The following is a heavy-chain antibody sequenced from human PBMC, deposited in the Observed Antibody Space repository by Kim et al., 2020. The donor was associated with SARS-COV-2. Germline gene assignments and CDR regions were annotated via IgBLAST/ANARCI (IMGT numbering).Heavy chain of an antibody. J-gene: IGHJ5*02. CDR3: ARAPIPYSSSYLFDP. D-gene: IGHD6-13*01. CDR1: GFTFSSYG. V-gene: IGHV3-33*01. CDR2: IWYDGSNK. Sequence: GGSLRLSCAASGFTFSSYGMHWVRQAPGKGLEWVAVIWYDGSNKYYADSVKGRFTISRDNSKNTLYLQMNSLRAEDTAVYYCARAPIPYSSSYLFDPWGPGTLVTVSS.